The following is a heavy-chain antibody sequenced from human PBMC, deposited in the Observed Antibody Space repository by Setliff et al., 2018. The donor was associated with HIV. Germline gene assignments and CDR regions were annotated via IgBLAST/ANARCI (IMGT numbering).Heavy chain of an antibody. CDR1: GDSIRSYY. CDR3: AILMEDDYWSGRYYFYGMDV. D-gene: IGHD3-3*01. Sequence: PSETLSLTCSASGDSIRSYYWSWLRQPPVKGLEWIGYIYTGGNSYNPSPNYNPSLQSRVTVSVDTSKNEFNLKLSSVTAADTAVYYCAILMEDDYWSGRYYFYGMDVWGQGTTVTISS. V-gene: IGHV4-4*09. CDR2: IYTGGNSYNPSP. J-gene: IGHJ6*02.